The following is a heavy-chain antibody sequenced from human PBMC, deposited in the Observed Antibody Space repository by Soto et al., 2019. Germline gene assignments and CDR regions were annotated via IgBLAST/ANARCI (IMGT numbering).Heavy chain of an antibody. CDR2: IYYSGST. D-gene: IGHD3-10*01. Sequence: SETLSLTCTVSGGSISSYYWSWIRQPPGRGLEWIGYIYYSGSTNYNPSLKSRVTISVDTSKNQFSLKLSSVTAADTAVYYCARFSGRGRWHYYYKAVWGQGTSVIVS. V-gene: IGHV4-59*08. CDR3: ARFSGRGRWHYYYKAV. CDR1: GGSISSYY. J-gene: IGHJ6*03.